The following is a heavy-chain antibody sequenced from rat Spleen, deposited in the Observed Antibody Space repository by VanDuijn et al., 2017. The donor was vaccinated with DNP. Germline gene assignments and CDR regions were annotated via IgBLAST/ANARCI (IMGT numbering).Heavy chain of an antibody. J-gene: IGHJ2*01. D-gene: IGHD5-1*01. V-gene: IGHV3-3*01. CDR2: IKSAGST. CDR1: GYSITSSYR. Sequence: EVQLQESGPGLVKPSQSLSLTCSVTGYSITSSYRWNWIRKFPGNKLEWMGYIKSAGSTNYNPSLKSRISITRDTSKNQFFLQVNSVGNEDTATYYCAVQLGVFDYWGQGVMVIVSS. CDR3: AVQLGVFDY.